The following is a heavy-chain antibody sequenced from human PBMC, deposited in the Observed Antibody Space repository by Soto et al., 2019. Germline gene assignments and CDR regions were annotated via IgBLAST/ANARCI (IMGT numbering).Heavy chain of an antibody. CDR1: GGSISSSSYH. CDR2: IYYSGTT. Sequence: QLQLQESGPGLVKPSETLSLTCTVSGGSISSSSYHWGWIRQPPGKGLEWSGSIYYSGTTYYNPSLKSRVTISVDTSKNQFSLKLSPVTAADTAVYYCARSISVAMDFWGQGTLVTVSS. J-gene: IGHJ4*02. V-gene: IGHV4-39*01. CDR3: ARSISVAMDF. D-gene: IGHD6-19*01.